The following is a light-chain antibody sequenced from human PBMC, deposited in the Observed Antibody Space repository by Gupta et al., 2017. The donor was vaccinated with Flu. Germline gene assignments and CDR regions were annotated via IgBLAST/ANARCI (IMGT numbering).Light chain of an antibody. V-gene: IGLV3-1*01. Sequence: SFDLTQPPSVSVSPGQTARITCSGFDLGAKTVCWYQLRAGQSPLLVIHQDNRRPSGIPARFSGSTSGNTATLTVTGAQSVDGADYYCKTWDSMTYVFGSGTKLTGL. CDR1: DLGAKT. CDR2: QDN. CDR3: KTWDSMTYV. J-gene: IGLJ1*01.